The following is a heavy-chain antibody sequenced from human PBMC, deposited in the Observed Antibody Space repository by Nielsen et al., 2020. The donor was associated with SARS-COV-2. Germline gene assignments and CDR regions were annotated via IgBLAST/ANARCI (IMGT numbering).Heavy chain of an antibody. CDR2: IYYSGST. Sequence: SETLSLTCTVSGGSISSYYWSWIRQPPGKGLEWIGYIYYSGSTNYNPPLKSRVTISVDTSKNQFSLKLSSVTAADTAVYYCARGVLGDYYYYMDVWGKGTTVTVSS. CDR3: ARGVLGDYYYYMDV. J-gene: IGHJ6*03. CDR1: GGSISSYY. V-gene: IGHV4-59*01.